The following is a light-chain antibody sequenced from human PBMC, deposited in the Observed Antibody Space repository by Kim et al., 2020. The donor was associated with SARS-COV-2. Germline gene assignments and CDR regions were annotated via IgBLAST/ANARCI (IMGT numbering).Light chain of an antibody. CDR2: AAS. J-gene: IGKJ1*01. Sequence: DIQLTQSPSSLSASVGDRVTITCRASQGISSYLAWYQQKAGKVPKLLIYAASALQSGVPSRFRGSGSGTDFTLTISSLQPEDVATYYCQRYNSGPWAFGRGDKVDI. V-gene: IGKV1-27*01. CDR1: QGISSY. CDR3: QRYNSGPWA.